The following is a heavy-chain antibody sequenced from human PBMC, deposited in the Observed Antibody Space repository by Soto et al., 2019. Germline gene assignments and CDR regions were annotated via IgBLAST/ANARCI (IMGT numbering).Heavy chain of an antibody. J-gene: IGHJ4*02. Sequence: LSCAASGFTFSGNAMSWVRQAPGKGLEWVSSISASGDDTYYADSVKGRFTISRDNSKDTLYLQMNTLRAEDTAVYHCAKLIGPTGGYWGQGTLVTVSS. V-gene: IGHV3-23*01. CDR1: GFTFSGNA. CDR3: AKLIGPTGGY. D-gene: IGHD4-17*01. CDR2: ISASGDDT.